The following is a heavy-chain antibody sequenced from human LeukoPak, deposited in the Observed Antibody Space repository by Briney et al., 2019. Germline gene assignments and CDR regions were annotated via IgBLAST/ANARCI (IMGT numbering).Heavy chain of an antibody. CDR3: ARDWYHAIDY. J-gene: IGHJ4*02. CDR2: ITNDGTSI. Sequence: GGSLRLSCAASGFSFSTTWMHWVRQVPGQGLVWVARITNDGTSISYAESVKGRFTISRDKAKNTLYLQMNSLRVDDTAVYYCARDWYHAIDYWGQGTLVTVSS. V-gene: IGHV3-74*03. CDR1: GFSFSTTW. D-gene: IGHD2-2*01.